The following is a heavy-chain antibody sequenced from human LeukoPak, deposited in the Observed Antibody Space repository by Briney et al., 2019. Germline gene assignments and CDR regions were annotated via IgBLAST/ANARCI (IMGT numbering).Heavy chain of an antibody. CDR3: AREAVAGTTNFDY. V-gene: IGHV1-2*02. CDR2: INPNSGDT. D-gene: IGHD6-19*01. CDR1: AYTFTDYY. J-gene: IGHJ4*01. Sequence: ASVKVSCKASAYTFTDYYMHWVRQAPGQGLELMGWINPNSGDTNYAQNFQGRVTMTRDTSISTAYMELSGLRSDDTAIYYCAREAVAGTTNFDYWGQGTLVTVSS.